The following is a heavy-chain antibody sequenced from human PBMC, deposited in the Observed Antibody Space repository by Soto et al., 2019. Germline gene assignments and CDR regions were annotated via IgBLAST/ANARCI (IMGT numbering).Heavy chain of an antibody. CDR3: ARDKGSSWYFDH. V-gene: IGHV1-2*02. CDR2: INPNSGGT. Sequence: ASVKVSCKASGYTFTGYYMHWVRQAPGQGLEWMGWINPNSGGTNYAQKFQGRVTMTRDTSISTAYMELSRLRSDDTAVYYCARDKGSSWYFDHWGQGTLVTVSS. CDR1: GYTFTGYY. J-gene: IGHJ4*02. D-gene: IGHD6-13*01.